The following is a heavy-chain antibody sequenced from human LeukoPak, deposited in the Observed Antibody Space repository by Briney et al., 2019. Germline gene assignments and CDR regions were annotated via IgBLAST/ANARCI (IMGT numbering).Heavy chain of an antibody. CDR3: ARSDSSSTMDAFDT. D-gene: IGHD6-13*01. Sequence: SVKVSCKASGGTFSSYAISWVRQAPGQGLEWMGGIIPIFGTANYAQKFQGRVTITTDESTSTVYMELSSLRSEDTAVYYCARSDSSSTMDAFDTWGQGTMVTVSS. CDR1: GGTFSSYA. V-gene: IGHV1-69*05. CDR2: IIPIFGTA. J-gene: IGHJ3*02.